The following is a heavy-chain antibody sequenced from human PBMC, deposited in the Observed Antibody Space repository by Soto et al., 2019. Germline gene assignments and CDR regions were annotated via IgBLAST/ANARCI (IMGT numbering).Heavy chain of an antibody. CDR2: VYYNGGT. CDR3: ATTFDSSGYYTDYGMDV. J-gene: IGHJ6*02. D-gene: IGHD3-22*01. CDR1: GGSFSGYN. V-gene: IGHV4-39*02. Sequence: AAETLSLTCAVYGGSFSGYNWGWIRQSPGKGLEWIGSVYYNGGTYYNPSLKSRVAISVDTAKNHFSLRLNSVTAADTAVYYCATTFDSSGYYTDYGMDVWAQGTAVTGSS.